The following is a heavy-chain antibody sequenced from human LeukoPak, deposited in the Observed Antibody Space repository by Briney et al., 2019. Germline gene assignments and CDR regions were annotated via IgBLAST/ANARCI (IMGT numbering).Heavy chain of an antibody. CDR3: ARDADGPGSLIDY. CDR1: GFTFSTYW. J-gene: IGHJ4*02. Sequence: GGSLRLSCAASGFTFSTYWMQWVRQAPGKGLVWVSRINNDGSGTTYADSVKGRFTISRDNPKNTVFLQMNSLRAEDTAVYYCARDADGPGSLIDYWGQGALVTASS. D-gene: IGHD2-8*01. V-gene: IGHV3-74*01. CDR2: INNDGSGT.